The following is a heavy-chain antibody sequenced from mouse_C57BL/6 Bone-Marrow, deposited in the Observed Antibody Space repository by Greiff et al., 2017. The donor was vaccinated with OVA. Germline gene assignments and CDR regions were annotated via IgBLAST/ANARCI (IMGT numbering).Heavy chain of an antibody. CDR2: INPNYGTT. D-gene: IGHD1-1*01. CDR3: ARDYGSSSHWYFDV. Sequence: VHVKQSGPELVKPGASVKISCKASGYSFTDYNMNWVKQSNGKSLEWIGVINPNYGTTSYNQKFKGKATLTVDQSSSTAYMQLNSLTSEDSAVYYCARDYGSSSHWYFDVWGTGTTVTVSS. V-gene: IGHV1-39*01. J-gene: IGHJ1*03. CDR1: GYSFTDYN.